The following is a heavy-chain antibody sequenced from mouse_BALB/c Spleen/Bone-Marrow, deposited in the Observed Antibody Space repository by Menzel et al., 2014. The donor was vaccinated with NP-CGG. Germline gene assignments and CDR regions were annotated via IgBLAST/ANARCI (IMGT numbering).Heavy chain of an antibody. Sequence: VQLKQSGAELVRPGVSVKISCKGSGYTFTDYAMHWVKQSHAKSLEWIGVISTSYGDASYNQKFKGKATMTVDKSSSTAYMELARLTSEDSAIYYCARRGGFYAMDYWGQGTSVTVSA. V-gene: IGHV1S137*01. CDR3: ARRGGFYAMDY. CDR2: ISTSYGDA. CDR1: GYTFTDYA. J-gene: IGHJ4*01.